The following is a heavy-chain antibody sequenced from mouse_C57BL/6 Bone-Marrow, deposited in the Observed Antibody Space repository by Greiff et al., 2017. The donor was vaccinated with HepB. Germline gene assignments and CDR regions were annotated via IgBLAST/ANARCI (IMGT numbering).Heavy chain of an antibody. Sequence: QVHVKQSGAELVRPGTSVKMSCKASGYTFTNYWIGWAKQRPGHGLEWIGDIYPGGVYTNYNEKFKGKATLTAAKSASPAYMQFSSLTSEDSAIYYCARFLYGHWYFDVWGTGTTVTVSS. D-gene: IGHD1-1*02. J-gene: IGHJ1*03. CDR1: GYTFTNYW. CDR2: IYPGGVYT. V-gene: IGHV1-63*01. CDR3: ARFLYGHWYFDV.